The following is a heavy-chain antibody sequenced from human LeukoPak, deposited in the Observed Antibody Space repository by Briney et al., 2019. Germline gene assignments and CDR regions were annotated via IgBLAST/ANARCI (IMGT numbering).Heavy chain of an antibody. CDR3: ARLRRSRLAEFDY. D-gene: IGHD3-16*01. CDR2: IYYSGST. J-gene: IGHJ4*02. V-gene: IGHV4-39*07. Sequence: SETLSLTCTVSGGSISSSSYYWGWIRQPPGKGLEWIGSIYYSGSTYYNPSLKSRVTISVDTSKNQSSLKLSSVTAADTAVYYCARLRRSRLAEFDYWGQGPLVTVSS. CDR1: GGSISSSSYY.